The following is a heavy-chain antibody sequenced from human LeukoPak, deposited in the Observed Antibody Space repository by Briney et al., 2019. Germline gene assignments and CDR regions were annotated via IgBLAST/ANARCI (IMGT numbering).Heavy chain of an antibody. J-gene: IGHJ4*02. CDR3: ARSDGIVVVTEFDY. V-gene: IGHV1-18*01. CDR2: ISAYNGNT. CDR1: GYTFTSYG. Sequence: ASVKVSXKASGYTFTSYGISWVRQAPGQGLEWMRWISAYNGNTNYAQKLQGRVTMTTDTSTSTAYMELRSLRSDDTAVYYCARSDGIVVVTEFDYWGQGTLVTVSS. D-gene: IGHD3-22*01.